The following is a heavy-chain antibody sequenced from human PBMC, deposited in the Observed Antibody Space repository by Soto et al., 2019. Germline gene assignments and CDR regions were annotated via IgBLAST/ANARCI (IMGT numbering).Heavy chain of an antibody. CDR2: ISYDGNNK. Sequence: QPGGSLRLSCAASGFTYSTYTMHWVRQAPGKGLEWVAVISYDGNNKFYADSVKGRFTISRDKSKNTLYLQMNSLRADDTAMYYCARDRFPYGMDVWGQGTTVTVSS. D-gene: IGHD3-10*01. CDR1: GFTYSTYT. CDR3: ARDRFPYGMDV. J-gene: IGHJ6*02. V-gene: IGHV3-30*14.